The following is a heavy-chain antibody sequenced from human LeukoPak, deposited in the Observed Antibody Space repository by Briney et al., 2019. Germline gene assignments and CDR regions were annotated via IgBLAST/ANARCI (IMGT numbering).Heavy chain of an antibody. CDR2: ISSNGTSGTII. Sequence: GGSLRLSCAASGFTFSDYYMSWIRQAPGKGLEWVSKISSNGTSGTIIHYADSVKGRFTVSRDNAENSLYLQMNSLRDEDTAVYYCARGKIVGATFDYWGQGTLVTVSS. J-gene: IGHJ4*02. CDR3: ARGKIVGATFDY. D-gene: IGHD1-26*01. V-gene: IGHV3-11*04. CDR1: GFTFSDYY.